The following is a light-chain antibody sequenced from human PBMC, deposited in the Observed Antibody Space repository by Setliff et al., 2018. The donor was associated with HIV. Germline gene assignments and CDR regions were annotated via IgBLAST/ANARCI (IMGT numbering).Light chain of an antibody. Sequence: QFALTQPASVSGSPGQSITISCTGTSSDVGNYNLVSWYQHHPGKAPKLMIFEVSKRPSGVSNRFSGSKSGNTASLTISGLQAEDEADYYCCSYAGSNTYVVFGGGTK. J-gene: IGLJ2*01. CDR2: EVS. V-gene: IGLV2-23*02. CDR1: SSDVGNYNL. CDR3: CSYAGSNTYVV.